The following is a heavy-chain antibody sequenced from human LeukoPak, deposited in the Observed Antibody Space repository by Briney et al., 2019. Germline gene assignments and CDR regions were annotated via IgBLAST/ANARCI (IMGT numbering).Heavy chain of an antibody. CDR1: GFTFSSYA. CDR2: ISQDGSNK. CDR3: AREDVAVAGRLPYGMDV. V-gene: IGHV3-30*04. D-gene: IGHD6-19*01. Sequence: GRSLRLSCAASGFTFSSYAMHWVRQAPGKGLEWVAVISQDGSNKYFADSVKGRFTISRDNSKNTLFLQTNSLRAEDTAVYYCAREDVAVAGRLPYGMDVWGQGTTVTVSS. J-gene: IGHJ6*02.